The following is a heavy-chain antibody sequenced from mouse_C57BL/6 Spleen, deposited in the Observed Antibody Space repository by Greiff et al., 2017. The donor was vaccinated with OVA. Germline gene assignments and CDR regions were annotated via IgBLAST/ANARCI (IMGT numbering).Heavy chain of an antibody. J-gene: IGHJ2*01. V-gene: IGHV5-17*01. Sequence: EVKLVESGGGLVKPGGSLKLSCAASGFTFSDYGMHWVRQAPEKGLEWVAYISSGSSTIFYADTVKGRFTISRDNAKNTLFLQMTSLRSEDTAMYYCAVTTVHFDYWGQGTTLTVSS. D-gene: IGHD2-13*01. CDR1: GFTFSDYG. CDR3: AVTTVHFDY. CDR2: ISSGSSTI.